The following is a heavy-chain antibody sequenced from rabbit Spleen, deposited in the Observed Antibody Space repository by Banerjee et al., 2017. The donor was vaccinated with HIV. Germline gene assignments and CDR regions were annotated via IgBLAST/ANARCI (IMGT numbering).Heavy chain of an antibody. CDR2: TEPIFGRT. D-gene: IGHD2-1*01. V-gene: IGHV1S7*01. Sequence: QLVESGGGLVQPGGSLTLSCKASGFDFSSYYMTWVRQAPGKGLEWIGLTEPIFGRTYYANWVNGQFTISSHNAQNTLYLQLNSLTAADTATYFCARSYGGYVNDGGACFNWWGPGTLVT. CDR1: GFDFSSYY. J-gene: IGHJ4*01. CDR3: ARSYGGYVNDGGACFNW.